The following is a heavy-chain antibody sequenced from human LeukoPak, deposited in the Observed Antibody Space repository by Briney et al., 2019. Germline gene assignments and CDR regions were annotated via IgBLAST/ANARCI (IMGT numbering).Heavy chain of an antibody. CDR3: ARTDHLQASDI. CDR1: GFAFSSYA. Sequence: QPGGSLRLACAASGFAFSSYAMHWVRQAPGKGLEYVSGISFNGGSTYHANSVKGRFTISRDNSKNTLYLQMGSLRAEDMAVYYCARTDHLQASDIWGQGTMVTVSS. J-gene: IGHJ3*02. CDR2: ISFNGGST. V-gene: IGHV3-64*01.